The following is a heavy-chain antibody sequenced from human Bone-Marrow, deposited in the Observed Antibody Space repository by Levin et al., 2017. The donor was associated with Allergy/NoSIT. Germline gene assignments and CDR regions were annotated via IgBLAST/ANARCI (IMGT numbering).Heavy chain of an antibody. Sequence: PGGSLRLSCQASGNTLSDYWIGWARQMPGKGLEWMGFIFPTDSDTRYSPSFQGQVTISADTVTISADTSITTAYLEWSSLKGSDTATYYCARHPGGDYYYAMDVWGQGTTVTVSS. CDR2: IFPTDSDT. D-gene: IGHD1-1*01. V-gene: IGHV5-51*01. CDR3: ARHPGGDYYYAMDV. CDR1: GNTLSDYW. J-gene: IGHJ6*02.